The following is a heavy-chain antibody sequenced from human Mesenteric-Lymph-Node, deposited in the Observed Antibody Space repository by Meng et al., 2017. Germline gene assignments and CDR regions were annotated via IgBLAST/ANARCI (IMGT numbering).Heavy chain of an antibody. D-gene: IGHD5-18*01. Sequence: GGSLRLSCAASGFTFSSYSMNWVRQAPGKGLEWVSGISVSGGSTYYVDSVKGRFTISRDNAKSSLYLQMNSLRVEDTAVYYCARDTASFYCWGQGTLVTVSS. V-gene: IGHV3-21*06. J-gene: IGHJ4*02. CDR2: ISVSGGST. CDR3: ARDTASFYC. CDR1: GFTFSSYS.